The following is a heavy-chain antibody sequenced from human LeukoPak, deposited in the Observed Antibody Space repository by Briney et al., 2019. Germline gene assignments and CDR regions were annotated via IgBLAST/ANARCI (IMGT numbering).Heavy chain of an antibody. J-gene: IGHJ4*02. D-gene: IGHD6-6*01. CDR2: IYYSGTT. V-gene: IGHV4-39*07. CDR1: GGSIRSSSDY. Sequence: SETLSLTCSVSGGSIRSSSDYWGWIRQAPGKGLEWIGSIYYSGTTYYNPSLQSRVTISIDTSKNQFSLQLNSVTPEDTAVYYCARDRLQYSSSSRGLLVYFDYWGQGTLVTVSS. CDR3: ARDRLQYSSSSRGLLVYFDY.